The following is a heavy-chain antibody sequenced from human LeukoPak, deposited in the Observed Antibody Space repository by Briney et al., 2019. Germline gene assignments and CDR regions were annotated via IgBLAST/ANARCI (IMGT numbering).Heavy chain of an antibody. D-gene: IGHD2-15*01. V-gene: IGHV3-23*01. J-gene: IGHJ4*02. Sequence: GGSLRLSCAASGFIFSRYGMSWVRQAPGKGLEWVSAISGSGGTTYYADSVKGRFTISRDNSKNTLYLQMNSLRAEDTAVYYCASTQRGNYFDYWGQGTLVTVSS. CDR2: ISGSGGTT. CDR3: ASTQRGNYFDY. CDR1: GFIFSRYG.